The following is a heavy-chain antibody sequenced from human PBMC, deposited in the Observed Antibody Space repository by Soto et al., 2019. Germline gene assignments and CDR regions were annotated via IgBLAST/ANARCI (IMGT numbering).Heavy chain of an antibody. Sequence: QVQLVQSGADLKKPGASVQVSCKTSGYTFSNYTINWVRQAPGQGLEWMGWISSYNSYNGDTKYARMLQDRLTMTIDTSTATAYMELRSLRSDDTAVYYCARSELERGEVGYYGMDVWGQGTTVTVSS. CDR2: ISSYNSYNGDT. CDR1: GYTFSNYT. CDR3: ARSELERGEVGYYGMDV. V-gene: IGHV1-18*04. D-gene: IGHD3-16*01. J-gene: IGHJ6*02.